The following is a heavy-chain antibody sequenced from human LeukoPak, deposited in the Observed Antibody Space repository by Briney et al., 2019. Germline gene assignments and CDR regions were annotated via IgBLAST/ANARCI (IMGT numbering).Heavy chain of an antibody. V-gene: IGHV3-53*01. CDR2: IYSGGST. Sequence: GGSLRLSCAASGFTVSSNYMSWVRQAPRKGLEWVSVIYSGGSTYYADSVKGRFTISRDNSKNTLYLQMNSLRAEDTAVYYCARVAAAAGTNLGWFDPWGQGTLVTVSS. CDR3: ARVAAAAGTNLGWFDP. D-gene: IGHD6-13*01. CDR1: GFTVSSNY. J-gene: IGHJ5*02.